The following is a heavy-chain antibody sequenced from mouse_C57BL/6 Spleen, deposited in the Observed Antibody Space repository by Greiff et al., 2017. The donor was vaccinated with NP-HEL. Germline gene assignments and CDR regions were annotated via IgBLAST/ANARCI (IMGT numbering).Heavy chain of an antibody. CDR2: INPNYGTT. CDR3: AREGIYYDYDSPFAMGY. V-gene: IGHV1-39*01. J-gene: IGHJ4*01. D-gene: IGHD2-4*01. Sequence: VQLQQSGPELVKPGASVKISCKASGYSFTDYNMNWVKQSTGQSLEWIGVINPNYGTTSYNQKFKGKATLTVDQSSSTAYMQLNSLTSEDSAVYYCAREGIYYDYDSPFAMGYGGQGTSVTVAS. CDR1: GYSFTDYN.